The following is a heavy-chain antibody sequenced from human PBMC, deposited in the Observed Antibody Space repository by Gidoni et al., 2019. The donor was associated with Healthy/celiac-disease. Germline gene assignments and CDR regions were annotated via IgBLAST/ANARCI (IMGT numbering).Heavy chain of an antibody. CDR3: ARDYDILTGYSHYGMDV. V-gene: IGHV3-7*03. Sequence: EVQLVESGGGLVQPGGSLRLSCAASGFTFSSYWMSWVRQAPGKGLEWVANIKQDGSEKYYVDSVKGRFTISRDNAKNSLYLQMNSLRAEDTAVYYCARDYDILTGYSHYGMDVWGQGTTVTVSS. CDR1: GFTFSSYW. CDR2: IKQDGSEK. J-gene: IGHJ6*02. D-gene: IGHD3-9*01.